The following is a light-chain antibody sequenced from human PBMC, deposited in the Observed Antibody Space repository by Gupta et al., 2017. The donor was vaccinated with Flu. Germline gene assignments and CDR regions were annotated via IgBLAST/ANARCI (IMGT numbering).Light chain of an antibody. V-gene: IGKV1-39*01. CDR3: QQSDCNPLLT. CDR1: QSIKNY. CDR2: RAS. J-gene: IGKJ3*01. Sequence: SSLSASVGDRVTITCRASQSIKNYLNWYKKKPGEAPKLLVYRASSWQSGVPSRFSGSGYGTDFTLTISSRQPEDCASYFCQQSDCNPLLTFGLGTKVDIK.